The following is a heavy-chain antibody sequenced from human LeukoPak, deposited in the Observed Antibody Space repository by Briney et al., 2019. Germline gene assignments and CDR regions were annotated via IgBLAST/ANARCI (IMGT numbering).Heavy chain of an antibody. Sequence: GGSLRLSCAASGFTFSSYWMSWVRQAPGKGLEWVVNIKQDGSEKYYVDSVKGRFTISRDNAKNSLYLQMNSLRAEVTAVYYCARGSLLGYYYYYHMDVWGKGTTVTVSS. CDR1: GFTFSSYW. J-gene: IGHJ6*03. D-gene: IGHD2-15*01. CDR2: IKQDGSEK. CDR3: ARGSLLGYYYYYHMDV. V-gene: IGHV3-7*01.